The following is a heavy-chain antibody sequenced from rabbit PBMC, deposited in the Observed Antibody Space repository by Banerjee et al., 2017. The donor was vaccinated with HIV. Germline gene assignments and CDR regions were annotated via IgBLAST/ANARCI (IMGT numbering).Heavy chain of an antibody. V-gene: IGHV1S45*01. D-gene: IGHD6-1*01. Sequence: QEQLEESGGVLVKPEGSLTLTCTASGFSFSSSYWICWVRQAPGKGLEWIACIYAGSSGSTYYASWAKGRFTISKTSSTTVTLQMTSLTAADTATYFCGRDRDGDAGYGSLALWGPGTLVTVS. CDR3: GRDRDGDAGYGSLAL. CDR2: IYAGSSGST. J-gene: IGHJ4*01. CDR1: GFSFSSSYW.